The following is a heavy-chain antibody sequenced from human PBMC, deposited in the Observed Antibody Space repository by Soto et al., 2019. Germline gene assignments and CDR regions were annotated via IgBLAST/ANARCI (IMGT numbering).Heavy chain of an antibody. V-gene: IGHV3-23*01. D-gene: IGHD6-13*01. CDR3: SKPRRDGSSWYWFDP. Sequence: GGSLRLSCAASGFTFISYAMSWVRQAPGKGLEWVSAISGSGGSTYYADSVKGRFTISRDNSKNTLYLQMNSLRAEDTAVYYCSKPRRDGSSWYWFDPWGQGTLVTVSS. J-gene: IGHJ5*02. CDR2: ISGSGGST. CDR1: GFTFISYA.